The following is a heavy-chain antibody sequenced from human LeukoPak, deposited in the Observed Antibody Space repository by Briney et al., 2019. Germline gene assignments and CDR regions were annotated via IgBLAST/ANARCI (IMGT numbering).Heavy chain of an antibody. D-gene: IGHD3-10*01. J-gene: IGHJ4*02. Sequence: SETLSLTCTVSGGSISSSSYYWTWIRQPPGKGLEWIGYIHYTGSTNYNPSLKSRVTISVDTSKNQFSLKLSSVTAADTAVYYCARGRRRGHTYYYGSGSHLRAIELDYWGQGTLVTVSS. CDR3: ARGRRRGHTYYYGSGSHLRAIELDY. V-gene: IGHV4-61*05. CDR1: GGSISSSSYY. CDR2: IHYTGST.